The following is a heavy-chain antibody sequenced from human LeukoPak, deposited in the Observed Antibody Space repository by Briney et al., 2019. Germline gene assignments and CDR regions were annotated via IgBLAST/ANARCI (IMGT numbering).Heavy chain of an antibody. J-gene: IGHJ6*02. CDR3: ARINSGILEWLPEPSLNYYYGMDV. CDR2: ISGSGGST. CDR1: GFTFSSYA. D-gene: IGHD3-3*01. Sequence: RSGGSLRLSCAASGFTFSSYAMSWVRQAPGKGLEWVSAISGSGGSTYYADSVKGRFTISRDNSKNTLYLQMNSLRAEDTAVYYCARINSGILEWLPEPSLNYYYGMDVWGQGTTVTVSS. V-gene: IGHV3-23*01.